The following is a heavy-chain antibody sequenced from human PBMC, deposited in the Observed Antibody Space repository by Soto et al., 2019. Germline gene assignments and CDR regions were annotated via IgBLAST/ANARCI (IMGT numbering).Heavy chain of an antibody. D-gene: IGHD4-17*01. J-gene: IGHJ6*02. CDR2: IYYSGST. CDR3: ARVRPDYVIYYCYYGMDV. V-gene: IGHV4-31*03. Sequence: SETLSLTCTVSGGSISSGGYYWSWIRQHPGKGLEWIGYIYYSGSTYYNPSLKSRVTISVDTSKNQFSLKLSSVTAADTAVYYCARVRPDYVIYYCYYGMDVWGQGTTVTVSS. CDR1: GGSISSGGYY.